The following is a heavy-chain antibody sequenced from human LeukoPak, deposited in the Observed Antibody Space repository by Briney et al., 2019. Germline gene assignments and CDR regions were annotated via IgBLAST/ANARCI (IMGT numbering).Heavy chain of an antibody. V-gene: IGHV3-21*01. CDR2: ISSSSYI. D-gene: IGHD2-21*02. Sequence: GGSLRLSCAASGFTFSSYSMNWVRQAPGKGLEWVSSISSSSYIYYADSVKGRFTISRDNAKNSLYLQMNSLRAEDTAVYYCVPNTGVVTASPGYWGRGTLVTVSS. J-gene: IGHJ4*02. CDR1: GFTFSSYS. CDR3: VPNTGVVTASPGY.